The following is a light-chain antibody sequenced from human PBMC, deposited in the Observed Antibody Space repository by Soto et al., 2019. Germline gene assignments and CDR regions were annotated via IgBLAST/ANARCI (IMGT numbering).Light chain of an antibody. CDR3: TSFAPGRIYV. CDR1: SSNIGDNP. CDR2: IND. Sequence: QSVLTKSPSAPGPHGQRITISCSGSSSNIGDNPVNWYQQLPGAAPKLLIYINDQRPSGVPDRFSGSKSGTSASLAISGLQPEDEADYYCTSFAPGRIYVFGSGTKVTVL. V-gene: IGLV1-44*01. J-gene: IGLJ1*01.